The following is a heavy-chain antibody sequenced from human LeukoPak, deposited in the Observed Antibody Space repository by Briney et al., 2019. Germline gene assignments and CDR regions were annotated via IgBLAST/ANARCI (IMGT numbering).Heavy chain of an antibody. Sequence: GGSLRLSCAASGFTFSSYGMHWVRQAPGKGLEWVAVIWYDGSNKYYADSVKGRFTISRDNSKNTLYLQMNSLRAEDTAVYYCAVPYGSGSDTFDYWGQGTLVTVSA. J-gene: IGHJ4*02. CDR2: IWYDGSNK. D-gene: IGHD3-10*01. CDR1: GFTFSSYG. V-gene: IGHV3-30*02. CDR3: AVPYGSGSDTFDY.